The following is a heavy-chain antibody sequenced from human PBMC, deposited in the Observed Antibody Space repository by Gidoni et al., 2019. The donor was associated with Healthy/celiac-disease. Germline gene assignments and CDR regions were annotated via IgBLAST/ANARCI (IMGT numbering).Heavy chain of an antibody. J-gene: IGHJ2*01. CDR3: ARRGYSYGFNWYFDL. CDR1: VGSTSSSNW. V-gene: IGHV4-4*02. D-gene: IGHD5-18*01. CDR2: IYHCGST. Sequence: QVQLQESGPGLVKPSGTLSLTCAVPVGSTSSSNWWRWVRQPPGKGLEWIGEIYHCGSTNYNPTLKSRVTISVDKSKNQFSLKLSSVTAADTAVYYCARRGYSYGFNWYFDLWGRGTLVTVSS.